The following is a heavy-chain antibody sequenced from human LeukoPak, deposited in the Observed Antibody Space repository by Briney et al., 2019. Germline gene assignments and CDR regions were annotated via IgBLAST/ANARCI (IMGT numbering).Heavy chain of an antibody. J-gene: IGHJ4*02. CDR1: GGSLSGYY. V-gene: IGHV4-4*07. Sequence: SETLSLTCTVSGGSLSGYYWHWMRQPAGQGLESMGRILSSGRTNYNPSIHRPVTMSVDTSKNHFSLKLSSVPASHTAVYYCVRGLYGPADYWGQGNLVHVSS. CDR3: VRGLYGPADY. D-gene: IGHD2-8*01. CDR2: ILSSGRT.